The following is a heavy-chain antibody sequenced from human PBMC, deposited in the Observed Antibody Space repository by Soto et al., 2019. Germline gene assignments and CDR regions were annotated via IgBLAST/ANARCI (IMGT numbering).Heavy chain of an antibody. V-gene: IGHV4-30-2*01. CDR2: IYHSGST. J-gene: IGHJ4*02. CDR3: AGGIAARPLGY. Sequence: QLQLQESGSGLVKPSQTLSLTCAVSGGSISSGGYSWSWIRQPPGKGLEWIGYIYHSGSTYYNPSLRIRVTISVDRSKNQFSLRLSSVTAADTAVYYCAGGIAARPLGYWGQGTLVTVSS. CDR1: GGSISSGGYS. D-gene: IGHD6-6*01.